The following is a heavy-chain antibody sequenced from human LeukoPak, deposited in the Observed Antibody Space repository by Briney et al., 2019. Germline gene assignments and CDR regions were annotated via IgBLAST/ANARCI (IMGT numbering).Heavy chain of an antibody. V-gene: IGHV3-30-3*01. CDR1: GFTFNNYA. CDR3: ARDQFGTGDRRDAFDI. CDR2: ISHDGSNK. J-gene: IGHJ3*02. Sequence: SGGSLRLSCAASGFTFNNYAMHWVRQAPGKGLEWIAFISHDGSNKYYADSVKGRFTISRDNSKNTLYLQMNSLRAEDTAVYYCARDQFGTGDRRDAFDIWGQGTMVTVSS. D-gene: IGHD7-27*01.